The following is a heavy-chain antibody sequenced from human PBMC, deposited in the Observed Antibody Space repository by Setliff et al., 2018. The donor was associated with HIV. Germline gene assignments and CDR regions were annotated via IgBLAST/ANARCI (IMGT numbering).Heavy chain of an antibody. CDR3: TRDHTPPPNYDFWSGQLDLRNIFYYMDV. Sequence: ASVKVSCKASGYSLTSYSINWVRQAPGQGLEWMGCINCNAGNPTYAHGFTGRFVFSVDTPVNTAYLRIFNLKAEDTAVYYCTRDHTPPPNYDFWSGQLDLRNIFYYMDVWGTGSPVTVSS. D-gene: IGHD3-3*01. CDR1: GYSLTSYS. V-gene: IGHV7-4-1*01. CDR2: INCNAGNP. J-gene: IGHJ6*03.